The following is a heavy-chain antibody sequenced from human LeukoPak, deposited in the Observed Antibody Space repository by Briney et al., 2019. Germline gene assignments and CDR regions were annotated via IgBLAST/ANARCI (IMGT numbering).Heavy chain of an antibody. J-gene: IGHJ4*02. Sequence: GGSLRLSCAASGFTFSGYAMAWVRQAPGKGLEWVSSITITGSSPSYADSVKGRFTVSRDNSKNTLYLQMNSLRDEDTAVYFCAKSSSSWSYYFNYWGQGTLVTVSS. CDR1: GFTFSGYA. V-gene: IGHV3-23*01. CDR2: ITITGSSP. CDR3: AKSSSSWSYYFNY. D-gene: IGHD6-13*01.